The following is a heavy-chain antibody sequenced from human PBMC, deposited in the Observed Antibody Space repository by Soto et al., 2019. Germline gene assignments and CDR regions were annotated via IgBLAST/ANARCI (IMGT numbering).Heavy chain of an antibody. Sequence: EVQLVESGGGLVQPGGSLRLSCAASGFTVSSNYMSWVRQAPGKGLEWVSVIYSGGSTNYADSVKGRFTISRDNSKNTLYLPKNSLRAEDTAVYYCERVDDFWRIFDDWGQGTLVTVSS. CDR2: IYSGGST. CDR3: ERVDDFWRIFDD. D-gene: IGHD3-3*01. CDR1: GFTVSSNY. V-gene: IGHV3-66*01. J-gene: IGHJ4*02.